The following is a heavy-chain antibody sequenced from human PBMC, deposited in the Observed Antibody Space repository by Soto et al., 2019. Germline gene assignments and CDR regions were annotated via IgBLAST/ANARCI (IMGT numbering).Heavy chain of an antibody. V-gene: IGHV4-59*07. CDR3: ARGGCSSCRIDP. Sequence: PSDTLSLTCQNCCCSTRCNSCSKFRQPPGKGLEWIGYIHNSGSTNYNPSLRSRVTMSVDTSKNHFSLNLASVTAADTAVYYCARGGCSSCRIDPWGQGTLVTVS. J-gene: IGHJ5*02. D-gene: IGHD6-6*01. CDR1: CCSTRCNS. CDR2: IHNSGST.